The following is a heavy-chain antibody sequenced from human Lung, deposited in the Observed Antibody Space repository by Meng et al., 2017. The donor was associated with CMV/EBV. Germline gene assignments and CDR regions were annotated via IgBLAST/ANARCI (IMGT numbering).Heavy chain of an antibody. CDR3: ARLTGTVYVHWFDS. CDR2: IDGTGRT. Sequence: SXTLSLXCAVYGGSFSGSYWHWIRQPPGMGLEWIGEIDGTGRTKYSPSLNSRVTILLDTSKKQFSLELSSVTAADTAVYYCARLTGTVYVHWFDSWDQGTLVTVSS. CDR1: GGSFSGSY. J-gene: IGHJ5*01. D-gene: IGHD1-7*01. V-gene: IGHV4-34*01.